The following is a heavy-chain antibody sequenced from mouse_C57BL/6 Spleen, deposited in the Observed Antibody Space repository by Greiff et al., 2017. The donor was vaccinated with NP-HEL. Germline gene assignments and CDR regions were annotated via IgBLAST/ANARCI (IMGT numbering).Heavy chain of an antibody. CDR2: IYPGSGNT. CDR1: GYTFTDYY. V-gene: IGHV1-76*01. Sequence: VQLQQSGAELVRPGASVKLSCKASGYTFTDYYINWVKQRPGQGLEWIARIYPGSGNTYYNEKFKGKATLTAEKSSSTAYMQLSSLTSEDSAVYFCARSGFGFWYFDVWGTGTTVTVSS. CDR3: ARSGFGFWYFDV. D-gene: IGHD3-1*01. J-gene: IGHJ1*03.